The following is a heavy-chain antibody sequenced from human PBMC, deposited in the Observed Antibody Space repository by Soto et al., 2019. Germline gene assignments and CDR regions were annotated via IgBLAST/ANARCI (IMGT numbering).Heavy chain of an antibody. CDR3: ARESGENWTYEAH. Sequence: QVQRLESGPGLVKPWDTLSLTCTVSGAYISDFSWSWIRQPAGMGLEWIGRITVNGNTQYNPSFRSRVTMSMDTSRNQFSLNLQSATAADTALYYCARESGENWTYEAHWGQGTLVTVSS. CDR1: GAYISDFS. J-gene: IGHJ1*01. CDR2: ITVNGNT. D-gene: IGHD1-7*01. V-gene: IGHV4-4*07.